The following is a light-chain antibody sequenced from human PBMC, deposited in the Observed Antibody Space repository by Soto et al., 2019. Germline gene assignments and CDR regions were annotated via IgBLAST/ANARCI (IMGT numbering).Light chain of an antibody. Sequence: AIRLTQSPCSLSASTGDAVTLTGLASQDIGSVLAWYQQKPGTAPKVLISGASNLHGGVPSRFSGSGSRTDFTLTITHLQSEDFATYYCQHYLNYPITFGQGTRLEI. J-gene: IGKJ5*01. CDR1: QDIGSV. V-gene: IGKV1-8*01. CDR3: QHYLNYPIT. CDR2: GAS.